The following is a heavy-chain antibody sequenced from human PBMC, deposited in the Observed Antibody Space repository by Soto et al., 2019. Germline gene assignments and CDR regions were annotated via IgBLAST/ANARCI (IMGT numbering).Heavy chain of an antibody. Sequence: EVQLLESGGGLVQPGGSPRLSCAASGFTFSSYAMSWVRQAPGKGLEWVSAISGSGGSTYYADSVKGRFTISRDNSKNTLYLQMNSLRAEDTAVYYCAKQGREYSYGYDYWGQGTLVTVSS. D-gene: IGHD5-18*01. V-gene: IGHV3-23*01. CDR2: ISGSGGST. J-gene: IGHJ4*02. CDR1: GFTFSSYA. CDR3: AKQGREYSYGYDY.